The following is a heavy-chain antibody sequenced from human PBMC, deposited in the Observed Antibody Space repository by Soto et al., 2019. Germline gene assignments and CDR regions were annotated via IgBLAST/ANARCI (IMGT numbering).Heavy chain of an antibody. D-gene: IGHD6-19*01. CDR1: GFTFSSYA. CDR3: AEYGRWLVHFYYYGMDV. Sequence: EVQLLESGGGLVQPGGSLRLSCAASGFTFSSYAMSWVRQAPGKGLEWVSAISGSGGSTYYADSVKGRFTISRDNSKNTLYLQMNSPRAEDTAVYYCAEYGRWLVHFYYYGMDVWGQGTTVTVSS. J-gene: IGHJ6*02. V-gene: IGHV3-23*01. CDR2: ISGSGGST.